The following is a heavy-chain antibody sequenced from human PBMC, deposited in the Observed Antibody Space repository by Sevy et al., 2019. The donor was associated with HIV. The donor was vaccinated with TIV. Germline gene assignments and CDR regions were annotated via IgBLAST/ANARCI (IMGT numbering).Heavy chain of an antibody. V-gene: IGHV1-69*06. CDR1: GGTFSSYA. Sequence: VKVSSKASGGTFSSYAISWVRQAPGQGLEWMGGIIPIFGTANYAQKFQGRVTITADKSTSTAYMELSSLRSEDTAVYYCARDQGYYDSRDDAFDIRGQGTMVTVSS. CDR2: IIPIFGTA. J-gene: IGHJ3*02. CDR3: ARDQGYYDSRDDAFDI. D-gene: IGHD3-22*01.